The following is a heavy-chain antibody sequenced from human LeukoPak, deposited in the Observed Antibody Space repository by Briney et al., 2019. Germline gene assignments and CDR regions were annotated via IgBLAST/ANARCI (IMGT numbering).Heavy chain of an antibody. D-gene: IGHD3-16*01. CDR1: GGSISSYY. CDR2: INHSGST. J-gene: IGHJ6*02. V-gene: IGHV4-34*09. Sequence: PSETLSLTCTVSGGSISSYYWSWIRQPPGKGLEWIGEINHSGSTYYNPSLKSRVTISVDTSKNQFSLKLSSVTAADTAVYYCARDSRGGYYYGMDVWGQGTTVTVSS. CDR3: ARDSRGGYYYGMDV.